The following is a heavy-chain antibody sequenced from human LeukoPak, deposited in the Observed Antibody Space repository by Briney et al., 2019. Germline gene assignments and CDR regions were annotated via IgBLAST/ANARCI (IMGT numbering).Heavy chain of an antibody. V-gene: IGHV3-30*04. CDR3: TRDFWTDY. J-gene: IGHJ4*02. Sequence: GGSLRLSCAASGFTFRSYAVHWVRQAPGKGLEWVALISYDGSNKYYADSVKGRFTISRDNSKNTLYLQLSSLRAEDTAVYYCTRDFWTDYWGQGTLVTVSS. CDR1: GFTFRSYA. CDR2: ISYDGSNK. D-gene: IGHD3/OR15-3a*01.